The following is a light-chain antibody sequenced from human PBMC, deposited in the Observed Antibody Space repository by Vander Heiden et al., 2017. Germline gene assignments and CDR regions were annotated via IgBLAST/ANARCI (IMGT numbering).Light chain of an antibody. CDR1: QDINNY. J-gene: IGKJ4*01. CDR3: QQYETQPLT. CDR2: DAS. Sequence: DIHTVYTPSFLSASVADRVTLTCQASQDINNYLNWYQQKPGKAPKLLIYDASNLETRVPSTFSACGSGRDFTLTIISLNPEDFGTYFCQQYETQPLTFGGGTKLE. V-gene: IGKV1-33*01.